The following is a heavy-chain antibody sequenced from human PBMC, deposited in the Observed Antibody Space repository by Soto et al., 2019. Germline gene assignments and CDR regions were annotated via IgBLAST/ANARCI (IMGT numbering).Heavy chain of an antibody. CDR1: GFTFSSYD. CDR3: ARVWALGGIAVAGTAPDFYMDV. CDR2: IGTAGDT. Sequence: GGSLRLSCAASGFTFSSYDMHWVRQATGKGLEWVSAIGTAGDTYYPGSVKGRFTISRENAKNSLYLQMNSLRAGDTAVYYCARVWALGGIAVAGTAPDFYMDVWGKGTTVTVSS. J-gene: IGHJ6*03. D-gene: IGHD6-19*01. V-gene: IGHV3-13*01.